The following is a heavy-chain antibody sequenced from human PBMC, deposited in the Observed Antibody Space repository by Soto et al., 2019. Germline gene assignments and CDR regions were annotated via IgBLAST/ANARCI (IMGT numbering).Heavy chain of an antibody. CDR3: AATYKHWSSTSCPHYCYGMDA. V-gene: IGHV1-3*01. Sequence: ATFTVSSKASVYAFTSYDISRVLQAPGPRLEWMGWINAGNGNTKYSQKFQGRVTLTRDTSASTAYMELSSLRSEDTAVYYCAATYKHWSSTSCPHYCYGMDACGRGATVTVS. CDR2: INAGNGNT. D-gene: IGHD2-2*01. CDR1: VYAFTSYD. J-gene: IGHJ6*02.